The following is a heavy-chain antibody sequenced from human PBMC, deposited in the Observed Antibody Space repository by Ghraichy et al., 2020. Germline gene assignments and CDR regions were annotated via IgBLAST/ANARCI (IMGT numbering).Heavy chain of an antibody. D-gene: IGHD2-2*01. Sequence: SVKVSCKASGGTFSSYAISWVRQAPGQGLEWMGGIIPIFGTANYAQKFQGRVTITADESTSTAYMELSSLRSEDTTVYYCAYWYCSSTSCSQIYGMDVWGQGTTVTVSS. CDR1: GGTFSSYA. CDR2: IIPIFGTA. CDR3: AYWYCSSTSCSQIYGMDV. V-gene: IGHV1-69*13. J-gene: IGHJ6*02.